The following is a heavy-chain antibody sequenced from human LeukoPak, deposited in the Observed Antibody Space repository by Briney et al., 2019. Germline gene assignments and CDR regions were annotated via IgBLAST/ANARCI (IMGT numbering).Heavy chain of an antibody. CDR1: GGSISSSSYY. V-gene: IGHV4-39*02. CDR3: ARDGNSGSYYFFDY. CDR2: IYYSGST. D-gene: IGHD1-26*01. J-gene: IGHJ4*02. Sequence: SETLSLTCTVSGGSISSSSYYWGWIRQPPGKGLEWIGSIYYSGSTYYNPSLKSRVTISVDTSKNQFSLKLSSVTAADTAVYYCARDGNSGSYYFFDYWGQGTLVTVSS.